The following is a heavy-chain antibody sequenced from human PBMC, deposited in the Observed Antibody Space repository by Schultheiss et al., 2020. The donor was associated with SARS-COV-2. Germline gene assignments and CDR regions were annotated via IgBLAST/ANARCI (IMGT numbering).Heavy chain of an antibody. CDR2: IYYSGST. D-gene: IGHD6-6*01. CDR1: GGSISSYY. CDR3: ARGPYSSSSSWFDP. V-gene: IGHV4-39*01. Sequence: SETLSLTCTVSGGSISSYYWGWIRQPPGKGLEWIGSIYYSGSTYYNPSLKSRVTISVDTSKNQFSLKLSSVTAADTAVYYCARGPYSSSSSWFDPWGQGTLVTVSS. J-gene: IGHJ5*02.